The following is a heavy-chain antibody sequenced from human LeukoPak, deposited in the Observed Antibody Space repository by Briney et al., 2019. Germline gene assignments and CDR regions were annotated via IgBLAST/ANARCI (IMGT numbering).Heavy chain of an antibody. CDR1: RFTFDYYG. D-gene: IGHD4-17*01. J-gene: IGHJ4*02. V-gene: IGHV3-23*01. CDR3: AKSGIGGLRGGYFDY. CDR2: ISCQGGNT. Sequence: PGGSLRLSCAASRFTFDYYGMSWVPQAPGKGLERVSGISCQGGNTYYADSVKGQFTISRDNYKNKLYLQMNSLRAEDTAVYYCAKSGIGGLRGGYFDYWGQGTLVTVSS.